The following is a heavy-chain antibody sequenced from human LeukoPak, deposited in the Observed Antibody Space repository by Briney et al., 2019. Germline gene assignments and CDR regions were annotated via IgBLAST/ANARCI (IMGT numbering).Heavy chain of an antibody. Sequence: GSSVKVSCKASGGTFSSYAISWVRQAPGQGPEWMGGIIPIFGTANYAQKFQGRVTITADESTSTAYMELSSLRSEDTAVYYCARDTPPYGDYAGDAFDIWGQGTMVTVSS. CDR3: ARDTPPYGDYAGDAFDI. CDR2: IIPIFGTA. V-gene: IGHV1-69*01. D-gene: IGHD4-17*01. J-gene: IGHJ3*02. CDR1: GGTFSSYA.